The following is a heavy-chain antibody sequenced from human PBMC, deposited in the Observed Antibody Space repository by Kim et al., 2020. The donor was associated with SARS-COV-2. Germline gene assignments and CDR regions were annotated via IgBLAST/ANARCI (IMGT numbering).Heavy chain of an antibody. Sequence: YADSVKGRFTNSRDNAKNSLYLQMNSLRAEDTALYYCAKAGDYYYYYMDVWGKGTTVTVSS. CDR3: AKAGDYYYYYMDV. J-gene: IGHJ6*03. D-gene: IGHD3-10*01. V-gene: IGHV3-9*01.